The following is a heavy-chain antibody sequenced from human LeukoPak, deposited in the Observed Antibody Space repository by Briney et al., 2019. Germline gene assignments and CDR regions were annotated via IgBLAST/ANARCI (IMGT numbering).Heavy chain of an antibody. J-gene: IGHJ6*03. Sequence: GGSLRLSCAASGFTFSSYAMTWVRQAPGKGLEWVSGISGSGGRTYYADSVKGRFTISRDKSKNTLYLQMNSLRAEDTAVYYCAKAGGSEYYYYMDVWGKGTTVTVSS. CDR1: GFTFSSYA. CDR3: AKAGGSEYYYYMDV. V-gene: IGHV3-23*01. CDR2: ISGSGGRT. D-gene: IGHD3-16*01.